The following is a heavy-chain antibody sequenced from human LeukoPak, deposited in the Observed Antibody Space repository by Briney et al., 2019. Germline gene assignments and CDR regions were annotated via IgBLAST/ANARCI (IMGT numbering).Heavy chain of an antibody. Sequence: SETLSLTCTVSGGSISSYYWSWIRQPPGKGLEWIGYIYYSGSTNYNPSLKSRVTISVDTSKNQFSLKLSSVTAADTAVYYSASLVNNWNDDNWFDPWGQGTLVTVSS. CDR1: GGSISSYY. D-gene: IGHD1-1*01. CDR2: IYYSGST. CDR3: ASLVNNWNDDNWFDP. J-gene: IGHJ5*02. V-gene: IGHV4-59*01.